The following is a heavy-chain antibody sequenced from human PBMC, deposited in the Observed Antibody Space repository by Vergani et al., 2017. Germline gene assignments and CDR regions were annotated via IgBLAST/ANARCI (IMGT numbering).Heavy chain of an antibody. D-gene: IGHD7-27*01. CDR3: AGGRLGMSGWFDP. J-gene: IGHJ5*02. CDR1: GGSISSGNYY. V-gene: IGHV4-61*02. CDR2: IYTSGSA. Sequence: VQLQESGPGLVKPSQTLSLTCTVSGGSISSGNYYWNWIRQPAGKGLEWIGRIYTSGSANYNPSLKSRVTISVDTSKNQFSLKLSSVTAADTAVYYCAGGRLGMSGWFDPWGQGILVTVSS.